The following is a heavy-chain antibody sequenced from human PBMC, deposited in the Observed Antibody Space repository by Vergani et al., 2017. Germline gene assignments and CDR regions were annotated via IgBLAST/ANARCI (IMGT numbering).Heavy chain of an antibody. V-gene: IGHV1-2*02. CDR2: INPNSGGT. CDR1: GYTFTGYY. D-gene: IGHD2-21*02. J-gene: IGHJ6*02. CDR3: ARDQEEVVVTAIWGGYYGMDV. Sequence: QVQLVQSGAEVKKPGASVKVSCKASGYTFTGYYMHWVRQAPGQGLEWMGWINPNSGGTNYAQKFQGRVTMTRDTSISTAYMELSRLRSDDTAVYYCARDQEEVVVTAIWGGYYGMDVWGQGTTVTVSS.